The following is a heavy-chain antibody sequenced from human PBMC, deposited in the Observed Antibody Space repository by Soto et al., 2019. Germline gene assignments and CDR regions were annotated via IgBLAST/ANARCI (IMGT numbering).Heavy chain of an antibody. CDR3: ACPDTLDYYDSSGYYLLQLDY. V-gene: IGHV3-66*01. CDR2: IYSGGST. D-gene: IGHD3-22*01. CDR1: GFTVSSNY. Sequence: HPGGSLRLSCAASGFTVSSNYMSWVRQAPGKGLEWVSVIYSGGSTYYADSVKGRFTISRDNSKNTLYLQMNSLRAEDTAVYYCACPDTLDYYDSSGYYLLQLDYWGQGTLVTVSS. J-gene: IGHJ4*02.